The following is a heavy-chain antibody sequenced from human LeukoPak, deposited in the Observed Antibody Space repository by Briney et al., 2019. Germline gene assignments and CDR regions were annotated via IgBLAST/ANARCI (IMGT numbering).Heavy chain of an antibody. D-gene: IGHD3-10*01. CDR3: ARARQWFGGISHYFDY. V-gene: IGHV4-59*01. CDR2: IYYSGST. CDR1: GGSISSYY. Sequence: PSETLSLTCTVSGGSISSYYWSWIRQPPGKGLEWLGYIYYSGSTNYNPSLKSRVTISVDTSKNQFSLKLSSVTAADTAVYYCARARQWFGGISHYFDYWGQGTLVTVSS. J-gene: IGHJ4*02.